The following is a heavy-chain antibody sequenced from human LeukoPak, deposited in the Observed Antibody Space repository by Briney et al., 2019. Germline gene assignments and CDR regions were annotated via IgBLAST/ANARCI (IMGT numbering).Heavy chain of an antibody. D-gene: IGHD2-15*01. CDR1: GFTFSSSA. Sequence: GGSLRLSCAASGFTFSSSAMSWVRQAPGKGLEWVSSITDSGDGTYYADSVKGRFTISRDDSKNMLYLQMSSLRAEDTAVYYCAKDSPVATRWGQGPLVTVSS. V-gene: IGHV3-23*01. J-gene: IGHJ4*02. CDR2: ITDSGDGT. CDR3: AKDSPVATR.